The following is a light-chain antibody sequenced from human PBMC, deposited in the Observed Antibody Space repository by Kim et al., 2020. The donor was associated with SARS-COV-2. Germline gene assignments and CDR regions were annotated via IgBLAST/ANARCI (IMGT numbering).Light chain of an antibody. J-gene: IGLJ2*01. Sequence: GQRVTIFCSGSSSNIGSNTVNWYQQLPGTAPKLLIYSNNQRPSGVPDRFSGSKSGTSASLAISGLQSEEEADYYCAAWDDSLKGVVFGGGTKLTVL. CDR1: SSNIGSNT. CDR3: AAWDDSLKGVV. CDR2: SNN. V-gene: IGLV1-44*01.